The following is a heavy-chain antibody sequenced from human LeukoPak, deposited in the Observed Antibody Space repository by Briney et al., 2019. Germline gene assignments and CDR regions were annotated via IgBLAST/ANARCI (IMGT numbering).Heavy chain of an antibody. V-gene: IGHV1-69*13. J-gene: IGHJ4*02. CDR3: ARGRDDNSGYYYGSFDY. CDR1: GGTFSSYA. Sequence: ASVEVSCKASGGTFSSYAISWVRQAPGQGLEWMGGIIPISGTANYAQKFQGRVTITADESTSTAYMELSSLRSEDTAVYYCARGRDDNSGYYYGSFDYWGQGTLVTVSS. CDR2: IIPISGTA. D-gene: IGHD3-22*01.